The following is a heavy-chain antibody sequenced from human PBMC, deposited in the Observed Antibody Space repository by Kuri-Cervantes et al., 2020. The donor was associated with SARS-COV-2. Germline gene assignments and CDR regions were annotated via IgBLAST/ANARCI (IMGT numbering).Heavy chain of an antibody. J-gene: IGHJ3*02. D-gene: IGHD1-26*01. CDR3: TAEMGVRRWELLGAFDI. CDR1: GFTFSSYS. V-gene: IGHV3-30*03. Sequence: GESLKISCAASGFTFSSYSMNWVRQAPGKGLEWVAVISYDGSNKYYADSVKGRFTISRDNSKNTLYVQMNSLKTEDTAVYYCTAEMGVRRWELLGAFDIWGQGTMVTVSS. CDR2: ISYDGSNK.